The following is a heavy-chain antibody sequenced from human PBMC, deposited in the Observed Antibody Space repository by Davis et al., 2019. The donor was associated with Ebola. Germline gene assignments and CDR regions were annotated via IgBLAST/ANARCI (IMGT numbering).Heavy chain of an antibody. V-gene: IGHV3-11*01. Sequence: GESLKISCAASGFTFSDYYMSWIRQAPGKGLEWVSHISSSGSTIYYADSVKGRFIISRDNAKNSLYLQMNSLRAEDTAVYYCARGIWFGDPGTFDYWGQGTLVIVSS. CDR3: ARGIWFGDPGTFDY. D-gene: IGHD3-10*01. CDR1: GFTFSDYY. J-gene: IGHJ4*02. CDR2: ISSSGSTI.